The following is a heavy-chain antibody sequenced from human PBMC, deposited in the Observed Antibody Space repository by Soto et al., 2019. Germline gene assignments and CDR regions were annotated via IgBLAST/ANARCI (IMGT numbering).Heavy chain of an antibody. Sequence: SETLSLTCTVSGGSISGYYWSWIRQPPGKGLEWIGYIYYSGRTNYNPSLKSRVTISVDTSKNQFSLKLSSVTAADTAVYYCARGSETYYDFWSGPNWFDPWGQGTLVTVSS. V-gene: IGHV4-59*01. CDR3: ARGSETYYDFWSGPNWFDP. J-gene: IGHJ5*02. CDR1: GGSISGYY. CDR2: IYYSGRT. D-gene: IGHD3-3*01.